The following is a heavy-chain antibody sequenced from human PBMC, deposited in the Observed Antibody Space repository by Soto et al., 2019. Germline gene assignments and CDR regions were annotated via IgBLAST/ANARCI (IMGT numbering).Heavy chain of an antibody. CDR1: GGTFSSYA. Sequence: QVQLVQSGAEVKKPGSSVKVSCKASGGTFSSYAISWVRQAPGQGLEWMGGIIPIFGTANYAQKFQGRVTITADKSTSTAYMELSSLRSEDTAVYYCARFLQWEGSDYYYGMDVWAKGPRSPSP. CDR2: IIPIFGTA. D-gene: IGHD1-26*01. J-gene: IGHJ6*02. CDR3: ARFLQWEGSDYYYGMDV. V-gene: IGHV1-69*06.